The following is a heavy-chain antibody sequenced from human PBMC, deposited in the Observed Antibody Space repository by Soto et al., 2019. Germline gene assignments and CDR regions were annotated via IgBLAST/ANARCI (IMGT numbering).Heavy chain of an antibody. CDR2: ISGSGGST. J-gene: IGHJ6*02. CDR3: AKVPLAARPFYYYYGMDV. D-gene: IGHD6-6*01. Sequence: EVQLLESGGGLVQPGGSLRLSCAASGFTFSSYAMSWVRQAPGKGLEWVSAISGSGGSTYYADSVKDRFTISRDNSKNTLYLQMNSLRAEDTAVYYCAKVPLAARPFYYYYGMDVWGQGTTVTVSS. V-gene: IGHV3-23*01. CDR1: GFTFSSYA.